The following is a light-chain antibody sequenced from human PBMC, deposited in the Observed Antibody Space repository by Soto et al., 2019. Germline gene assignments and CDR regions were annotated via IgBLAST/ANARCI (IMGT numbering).Light chain of an antibody. J-gene: IGKJ2*01. Sequence: RVMTQSPATLSVSPGERATLSCRASQTISNNLAWYQQKPGQAPRLLIYGASSRATGVPARFSGSGSGTDFILTINNLQPEDFATYYCQQYNNWPSMYTFGQGTKVDIK. CDR2: GAS. CDR3: QQYNNWPSMYT. CDR1: QTISNN. V-gene: IGKV3-15*01.